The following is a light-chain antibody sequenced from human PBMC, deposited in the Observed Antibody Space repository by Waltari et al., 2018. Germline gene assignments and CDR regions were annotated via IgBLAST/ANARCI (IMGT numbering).Light chain of an antibody. CDR2: WAS. CDR3: QQYYTTLWT. CDR1: QSLLYSSNNKNY. V-gene: IGKV4-1*01. J-gene: IGKJ1*01. Sequence: DIVMTQSPDSLAASLGERATINCKSSQSLLYSSNNKNYLAWYQQKPGQPPKLLIYWASTRESGVPDRFTGSGSGTDFTLTISSLQAEDVAVYYCQQYYTTLWTFGQGTKVEIK.